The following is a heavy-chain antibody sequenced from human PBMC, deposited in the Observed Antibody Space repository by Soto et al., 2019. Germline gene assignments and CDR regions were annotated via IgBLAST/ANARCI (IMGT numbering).Heavy chain of an antibody. J-gene: IGHJ6*02. CDR1: GYTFTTYG. V-gene: IGHV1-18*01. Sequence: ASVKVSCKASGYTFTTYGIIWVRQAPGEGLEWLGWINTHNGNTNYAQNLQGRVFMTADTSTNTAYMELRSLRSDDTAIYYCTRQGSAPYYYYGMDAWGQGTTVTVSS. CDR3: TRQGSAPYYYYGMDA. CDR2: INTHNGNT. D-gene: IGHD3-10*01.